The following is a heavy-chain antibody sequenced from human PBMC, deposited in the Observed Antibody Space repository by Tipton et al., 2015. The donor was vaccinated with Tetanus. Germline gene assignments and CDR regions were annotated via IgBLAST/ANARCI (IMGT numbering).Heavy chain of an antibody. J-gene: IGHJ5*02. CDR1: GGSISSYY. Sequence: TLSLTCTVSGGSISSYYWSWIRQPPGKGLEWIGYIYYSGSTNYNPSLKRRVTISVDTSKNQFSLKLSSVTAADTAVYYCARGNGRDNWFDPWGQGTLVTVSS. CDR3: ARGNGRDNWFDP. V-gene: IGHV4-59*01. CDR2: IYYSGST. D-gene: IGHD2-8*01.